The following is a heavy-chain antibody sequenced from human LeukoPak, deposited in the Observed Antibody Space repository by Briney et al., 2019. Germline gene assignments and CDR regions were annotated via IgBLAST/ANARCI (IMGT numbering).Heavy chain of an antibody. D-gene: IGHD3-22*01. J-gene: IGHJ4*02. CDR3: ARDTREYYYDSSGYPGGDY. V-gene: IGHV3-21*01. CDR2: ISSSSSYI. Sequence: GGSLRLSCAASGFTFSSYSMNWVRQAPGKGLEWVSSISSSSSYIYYADSVKGRFTISRDNAKNSLYLQMNSPRAEDTAVYYCARDTREYYYDSSGYPGGDYWGQGTLVTVSS. CDR1: GFTFSSYS.